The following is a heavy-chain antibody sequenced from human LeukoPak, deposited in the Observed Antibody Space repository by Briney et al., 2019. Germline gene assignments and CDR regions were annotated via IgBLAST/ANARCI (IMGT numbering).Heavy chain of an antibody. CDR3: ARKSIVAAGRQPYDY. D-gene: IGHD6-13*01. CDR1: GGSFSGYY. CDR2: IDYSGRT. J-gene: IGHJ4*02. Sequence: SETLSLTCAVYGGSFSGYYWSWIRQPPGKGLEWIGEIDYSGRTNSNPSLKSRVTISVDTSKNQFSLRLSSVTAADTAVYYCARKSIVAAGRQPYDYWDQGALVTVSS. V-gene: IGHV4-34*01.